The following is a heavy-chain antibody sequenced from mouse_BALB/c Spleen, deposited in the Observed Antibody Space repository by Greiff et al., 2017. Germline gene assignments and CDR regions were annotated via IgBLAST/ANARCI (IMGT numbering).Heavy chain of an antibody. Sequence: EVQLVESGPGLVKPSQSLSLTCTVTGYSITSDYAWNWIRQFPGNKLEWMGYISYSGSTSYNPSLTSRISITRDTSKNQFFLQLNSVTTEDTATYYCARSGIKPVSYYAMDYWGQGTSVTVSS. CDR1: GYSITSDYA. CDR3: ARSGIKPVSYYAMDY. J-gene: IGHJ4*01. CDR2: ISYSGST. V-gene: IGHV3-2*02. D-gene: IGHD3-1*01.